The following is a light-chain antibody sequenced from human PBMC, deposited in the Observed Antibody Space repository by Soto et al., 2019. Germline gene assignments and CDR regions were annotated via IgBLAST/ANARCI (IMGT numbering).Light chain of an antibody. CDR2: WAS. CDR3: QQYGSSPIT. CDR1: QSVLYSAKNKNF. Sequence: DIAMTQSPDSLAVSLGERATIHCKSSQSVLYSAKNKNFLTWYQQKPGQPPKLLIYWASTRESGVPDRFSGSVSGTDFTLTISRLEPEDFAVYYCQQYGSSPITFGQGTRLEIK. J-gene: IGKJ5*01. V-gene: IGKV4-1*01.